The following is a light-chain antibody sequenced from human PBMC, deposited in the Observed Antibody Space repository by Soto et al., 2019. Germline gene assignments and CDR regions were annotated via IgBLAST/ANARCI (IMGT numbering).Light chain of an antibody. V-gene: IGKV1-33*01. CDR2: EAF. J-gene: IGKJ5*01. Sequence: DIQMTQSPSSLSASVGDRVTITCQASQDIRKYLNWYQRKPGKAPKLLIYEAFNLQTVVPSRFSGSGAGTDFTFTISSLQPEDIATYYCQRYDNVFGQGTRLEIK. CDR3: QRYDNV. CDR1: QDIRKY.